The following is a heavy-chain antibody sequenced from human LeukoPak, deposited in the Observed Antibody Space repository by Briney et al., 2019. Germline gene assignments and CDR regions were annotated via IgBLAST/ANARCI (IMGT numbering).Heavy chain of an antibody. D-gene: IGHD3-10*01. V-gene: IGHV4-59*01. J-gene: IGHJ4*02. CDR1: GGSISSYY. CDR3: ARVGSGGFGVIDY. Sequence: SETLSLTCIVSGGSISSYYWSWIRQPPGKGLEWIGYIYYSGSTNYNPSLKSRVTISVDTSKNQFSLKLSSVTAADTAVYYCARVGSGGFGVIDYWGQGTLVTVSS. CDR2: IYYSGST.